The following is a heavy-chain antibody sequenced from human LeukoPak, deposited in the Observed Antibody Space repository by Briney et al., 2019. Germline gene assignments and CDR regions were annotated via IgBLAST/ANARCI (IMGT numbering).Heavy chain of an antibody. Sequence: SETLSLTCTVSGGSISSYYWSWIRQPPGKGLEWIGYIYYSGSTNYNPSLKSRVTISVDTSKNQFSLKLSSVTAADTAVYYCARQRDGYPTAWFDPWGQGTLVTVSS. D-gene: IGHD5-24*01. V-gene: IGHV4-59*08. CDR3: ARQRDGYPTAWFDP. CDR1: GGSISSYY. CDR2: IYYSGST. J-gene: IGHJ5*02.